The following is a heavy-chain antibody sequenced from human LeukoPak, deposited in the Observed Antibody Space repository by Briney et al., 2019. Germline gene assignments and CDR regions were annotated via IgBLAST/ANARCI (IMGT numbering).Heavy chain of an antibody. D-gene: IGHD2-21*02. CDR2: IKQDGSEK. V-gene: IGHV3-7*01. CDR3: ARDKFDIVVVTAIYYYYYMDV. J-gene: IGHJ6*03. Sequence: GGSLRLSCTASGSTFSSYWMSWVRQAPGKGLEWVANIKQDGSEKDYVDSVKGRFTISRDNAKNSLYLRMNSLRAEDTAVYYCARDKFDIVVVTAIYYYYYMDVWGKGTTVTVSS. CDR1: GSTFSSYW.